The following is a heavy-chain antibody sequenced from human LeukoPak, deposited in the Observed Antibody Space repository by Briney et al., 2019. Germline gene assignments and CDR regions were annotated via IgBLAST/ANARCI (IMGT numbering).Heavy chain of an antibody. CDR2: ISYSGST. CDR3: TRDLSSAWFYY. D-gene: IGHD6-13*01. CDR1: GGSISTSNYF. V-gene: IGHV4-39*07. Sequence: PSETLSLTCTASGGSISTSNYFWGWTRQPPGKGLEWIGTISYSGSTYYNPSLKSRVTMAVDTSKNQFSLKVSSVTAADTAVYYCTRDLSSAWFYYWGQGTLVTVSS. J-gene: IGHJ4*02.